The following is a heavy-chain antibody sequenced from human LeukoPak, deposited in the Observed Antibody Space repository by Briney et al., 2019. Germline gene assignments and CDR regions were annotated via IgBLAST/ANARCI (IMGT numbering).Heavy chain of an antibody. CDR1: GGTFSSYA. D-gene: IGHD2-2*01. CDR2: IIPIFGTA. Sequence: RASVKVSCKASGGTFSSYAISWVRQAPGQGLEWMGGIIPIFGTANYAQKFQGRVTITADESTSTAYMELSSLRSEDTAVYYCARAVSPLVVPAQDAFDIWGQGTMVTVSS. V-gene: IGHV1-69*13. J-gene: IGHJ3*02. CDR3: ARAVSPLVVPAQDAFDI.